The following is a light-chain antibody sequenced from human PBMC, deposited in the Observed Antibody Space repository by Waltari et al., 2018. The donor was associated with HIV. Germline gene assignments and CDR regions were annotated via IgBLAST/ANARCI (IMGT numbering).Light chain of an antibody. Sequence: DIQMTQPPSSLSASVGDRVTITCQASQDISIYLNWYQQKPGKAPKLLIYDASNLETGVPSRFSGSGSGTDFTFTISSLQPEDIATYYCQQYDNLPGTFGPGTKVDIK. J-gene: IGKJ3*01. V-gene: IGKV1-33*01. CDR1: QDISIY. CDR3: QQYDNLPGT. CDR2: DAS.